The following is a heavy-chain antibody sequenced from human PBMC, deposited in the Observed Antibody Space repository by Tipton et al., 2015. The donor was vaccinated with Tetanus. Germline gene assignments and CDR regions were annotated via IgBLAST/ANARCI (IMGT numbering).Heavy chain of an antibody. CDR1: GYSFTSHW. D-gene: IGHD1/OR15-1a*01. CDR3: ARRRTNTNLFFWFES. Sequence: QLVQSGADVKKPGESLKISCKASGYSFTSHWIGWVRQMPGKGLEWMGMIFPDDSDTRYSPSFQGHVTFSVDKSTGTVYLQWSSLKASDTAVYYCARRRTNTNLFFWFESWGQGTQVTVSS. J-gene: IGHJ5*01. V-gene: IGHV5-51*01. CDR2: IFPDDSDT.